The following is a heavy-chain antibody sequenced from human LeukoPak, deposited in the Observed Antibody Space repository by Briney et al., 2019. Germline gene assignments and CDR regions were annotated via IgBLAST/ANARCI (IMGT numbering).Heavy chain of an antibody. J-gene: IGHJ5*02. CDR3: ARVNYYGSGSYYNRWFDP. CDR2: INHSGST. CDR1: GGSFSGYY. Sequence: SETLSLTCAVYGGSFSGYYWSWIRQPPGKGLEWIGEINHSGSTNYNPSLKSRVTISVDTSKNQFSLKLSSVTAADTAVYYCARVNYYGSGSYYNRWFDPWGQGTLVTVSS. D-gene: IGHD3-10*01. V-gene: IGHV4-34*01.